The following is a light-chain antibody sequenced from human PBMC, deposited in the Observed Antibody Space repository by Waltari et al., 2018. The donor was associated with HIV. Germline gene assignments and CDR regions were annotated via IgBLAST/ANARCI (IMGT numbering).Light chain of an antibody. CDR1: AFPKQY. CDR3: SSYTSSSTWV. Sequence: LTQPPSVSVSPGQTARITCSADAFPKQYAYWYQQHPGKAPQLMIYEVFHRPSGVSNRFSGFKSANTASLTISGLQAEDEAYYYCSSYTSSSTWVFGGGTKLTVL. J-gene: IGLJ3*02. CDR2: EVF. V-gene: IGLV2-14*01.